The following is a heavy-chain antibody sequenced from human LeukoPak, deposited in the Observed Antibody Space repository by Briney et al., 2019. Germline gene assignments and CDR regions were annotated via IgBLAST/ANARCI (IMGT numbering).Heavy chain of an antibody. D-gene: IGHD3-16*02. Sequence: SEPLFLPCPASRGPLRRRYYSWRRLRQPPGKGLEWIGSIYDSGSTYYNPSLKSRVTISVDTSKNQFSLKLNSVTAADTAVYYCARHYRPWGQATLATVSS. CDR3: ARHYRP. CDR1: RGPLRRRYYS. J-gene: IGHJ5*02. CDR2: IYDSGST. V-gene: IGHV4-39*01.